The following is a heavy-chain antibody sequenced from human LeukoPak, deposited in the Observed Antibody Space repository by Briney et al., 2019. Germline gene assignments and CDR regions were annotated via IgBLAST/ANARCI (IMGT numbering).Heavy chain of an antibody. CDR2: IYHSGST. CDR1: GYSISSGYY. J-gene: IGHJ4*02. D-gene: IGHD1-14*01. V-gene: IGHV4-38-2*02. CDR3: ARGLISATEPFDY. Sequence: PSETLSLTCTVSGYSISSGYYWGWIRQPPGKGLEWIGSIYHSGSTYYNPSLKSRVTISVDTSKNQFSLKLSSVTAADTAVYYCARGLISATEPFDYWGQGTLVTVSS.